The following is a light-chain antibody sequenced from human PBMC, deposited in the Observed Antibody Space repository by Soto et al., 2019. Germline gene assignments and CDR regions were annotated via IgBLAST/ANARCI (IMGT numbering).Light chain of an antibody. CDR2: DVS. J-gene: IGLJ2*01. Sequence: QSALTQPRSVSESPGQSVTISCTGTSSDVGGYNYVSWYQHHPGKAPKLMIYDVSKRPSGVPDRFSGSKSGNTASLTISGLQAEDEADYYCCSYAGSYSVVFGGGNKVTVL. V-gene: IGLV2-11*01. CDR1: SSDVGGYNY. CDR3: CSYAGSYSVV.